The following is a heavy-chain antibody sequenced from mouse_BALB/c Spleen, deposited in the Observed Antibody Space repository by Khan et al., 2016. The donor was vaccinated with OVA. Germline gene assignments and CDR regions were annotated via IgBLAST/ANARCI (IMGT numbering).Heavy chain of an antibody. CDR1: GFTFSSFG. Sequence: EVELVESGGGLVQPGWSRKLSCAASGFTFSSFGMHWVRQAPEKGLEWVAYISSGSSTIYYADTVKGRFTISRDNPKNTLFLQMTSLRSEDTAMYYCATYGWWDWGAGTTVTVSS. CDR2: ISSGSSTI. J-gene: IGHJ1*01. D-gene: IGHD1-1*01. V-gene: IGHV5-17*02. CDR3: ATYGWWD.